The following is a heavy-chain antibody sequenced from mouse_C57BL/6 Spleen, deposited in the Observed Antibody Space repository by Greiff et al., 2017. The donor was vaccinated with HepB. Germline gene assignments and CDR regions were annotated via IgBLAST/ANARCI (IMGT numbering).Heavy chain of an antibody. CDR1: GFTFSSYG. D-gene: IGHD3-2*02. CDR3: AAAQVQAWFAY. V-gene: IGHV5-6*01. J-gene: IGHJ3*01. CDR2: ISSGGSYT. Sequence: EVKLMESGGDLVKPGGSLKLSCAASGFTFSSYGMSWVRQTPDKRLEWVATISSGGSYTYYPDSVKGRCTISRDNAKNTLYLQMSSLKSEDTAMYYCAAAQVQAWFAYWGQGTLVTVSA.